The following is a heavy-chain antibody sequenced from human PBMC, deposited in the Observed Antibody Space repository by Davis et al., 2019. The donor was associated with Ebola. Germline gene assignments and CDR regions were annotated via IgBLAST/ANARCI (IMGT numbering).Heavy chain of an antibody. CDR1: GGSISSGDYY. J-gene: IGHJ5*02. V-gene: IGHV4-30-4*01. CDR3: ARHAGGYWFDP. CDR2: IYYSGST. Sequence: SETLSLTCTVSGGSISSGDYYWSWIRQPPGKGLEWIGYIYYSGSTYYNPSLKSRVTISVDTSKNQFSLKLSSVTAADTAVYYCARHAGGYWFDPWGQGTLVTVSS. D-gene: IGHD3-10*01.